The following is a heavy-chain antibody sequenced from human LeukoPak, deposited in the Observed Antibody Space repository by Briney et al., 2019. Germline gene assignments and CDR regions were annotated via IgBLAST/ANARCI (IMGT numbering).Heavy chain of an antibody. J-gene: IGHJ6*03. Sequence: SETLSLTCTVSGGSISSYYWSWIRQPSGKGLEWVGRIYTSGSTNYNPSLKSRVTMSVDTSKNQFSLKLSSVTAADTAVYYCARAVISPYYYYMDVWGKGTTVTVSS. CDR2: IYTSGST. D-gene: IGHD3-16*02. CDR1: GGSISSYY. CDR3: ARAVISPYYYYMDV. V-gene: IGHV4-4*07.